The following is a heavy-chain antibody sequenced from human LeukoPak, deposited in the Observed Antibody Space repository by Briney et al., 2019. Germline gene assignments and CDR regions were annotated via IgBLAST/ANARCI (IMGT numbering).Heavy chain of an antibody. CDR1: GFTSSSYW. V-gene: IGHV3-7*01. Sequence: PGGSLRLSCAASGFTSSSYWMSWVRQAPGKGLEWVANIKQDGSEKYYVDSVKGRFTISRDNAKNSLYLQMNSLGVEDTAVYYCARDAIVSSVYWGRGTLVTVSS. CDR2: IKQDGSEK. D-gene: IGHD3-22*01. J-gene: IGHJ4*02. CDR3: ARDAIVSSVY.